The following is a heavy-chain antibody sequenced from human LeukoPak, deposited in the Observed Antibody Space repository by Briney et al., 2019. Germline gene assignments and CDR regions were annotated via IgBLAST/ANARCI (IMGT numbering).Heavy chain of an antibody. V-gene: IGHV1-2*02. CDR2: INPNSGGT. CDR3: ARGAVADIGY. J-gene: IGHJ4*02. Sequence: ASVKVSCKASGDTFIDYYMYWLRQAPGQGLEWMGWINPNSGGTSYAQKFQGRVTMTRDTSISTAYMELSRLRSDDTAVYYCARGAVADIGYWGQGTLVTVSS. D-gene: IGHD6-19*01. CDR1: GDTFIDYY.